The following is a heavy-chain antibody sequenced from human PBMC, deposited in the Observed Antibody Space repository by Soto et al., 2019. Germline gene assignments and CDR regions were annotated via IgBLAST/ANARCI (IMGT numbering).Heavy chain of an antibody. CDR2: ISNDGSNK. Sequence: GGSLRLSCAASGFSFSTYGMHWVRQAPGKGLEWVAFISNDGSNKYYADSVKGRFTISRDNSKNTLYLQMNSLRAEDTAVYYSTGWVGDCWASDYWGQGTLVTVSS. D-gene: IGHD2-21*02. J-gene: IGHJ4*02. CDR1: GFSFSTYG. CDR3: TGWVGDCWASDY. V-gene: IGHV3-30*03.